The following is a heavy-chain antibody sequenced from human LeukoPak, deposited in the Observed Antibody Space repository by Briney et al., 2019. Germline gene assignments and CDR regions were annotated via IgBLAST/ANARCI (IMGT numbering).Heavy chain of an antibody. CDR3: ARDYGYYDSSGYLLRVYFDY. CDR2: IYHSGST. J-gene: IGHJ4*02. Sequence: SETLSPTCAVYGGSFSGYYWSWIRQPSGKGLEWIGEIYHSGSTNYNPSLKSRVTISVDKSKNQFSLKLSSVTAADTAVYYCARDYGYYDSSGYLLRVYFDYWGQGTLVTVSS. CDR1: GGSFSGYY. V-gene: IGHV4-34*01. D-gene: IGHD3-22*01.